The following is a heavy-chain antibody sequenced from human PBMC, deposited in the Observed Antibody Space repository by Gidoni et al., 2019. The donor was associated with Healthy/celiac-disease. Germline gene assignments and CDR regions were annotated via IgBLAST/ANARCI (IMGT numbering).Heavy chain of an antibody. CDR1: GCTFRSQA. D-gene: IGHD1-7*01. V-gene: IGHV1-69*04. CDR2: IVPILGIA. CDR3: ARDGGPGVMNYEDYYGMDV. J-gene: IGHJ6*02. Sequence: QVQLVQSGSEVKKPGSSVKVSCKASGCTFRSQALRWVRQAPGHGLEWRGRIVPILGIANHAQKFQGRVTITADKSTSTAYMELSSLRSEDTAVYYCARDGGPGVMNYEDYYGMDVWGQGTTVTVSS.